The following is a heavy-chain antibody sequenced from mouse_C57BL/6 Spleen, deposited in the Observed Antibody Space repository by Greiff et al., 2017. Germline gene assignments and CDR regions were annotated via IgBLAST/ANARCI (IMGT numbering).Heavy chain of an antibody. D-gene: IGHD2-4*01. Sequence: QVQLQQPGAELVRPGSSVKLSCKASGYTFTSYWMHWAKQRPIQGLEWIGNIDPSDSETHYNQKFKDKATLTVDKSSSTAYMQLSSLTSEDSAVYYCAKEGDYDGWFAYWGQGTLVTVSA. CDR1: GYTFTSYW. J-gene: IGHJ3*01. V-gene: IGHV1-52*01. CDR3: AKEGDYDGWFAY. CDR2: IDPSDSET.